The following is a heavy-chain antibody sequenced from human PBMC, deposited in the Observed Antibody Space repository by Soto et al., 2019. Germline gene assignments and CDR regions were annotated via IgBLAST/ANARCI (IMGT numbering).Heavy chain of an antibody. CDR2: ISGYDGNT. CDR1: GYTFTTYG. J-gene: IGHJ6*02. Sequence: QVQLVQSGAEVRKPGASVKVACKASGYTFTTYGITWVRQSPGQGLAWMGWISGYDGNTKYAQKFQGRIIMTTDTSTSTVYMDLRSLRSDDTAVYYCAREGEMPYYYYGLDVWGQGTTVTVSS. V-gene: IGHV1-18*01. D-gene: IGHD3-16*01. CDR3: AREGEMPYYYYGLDV.